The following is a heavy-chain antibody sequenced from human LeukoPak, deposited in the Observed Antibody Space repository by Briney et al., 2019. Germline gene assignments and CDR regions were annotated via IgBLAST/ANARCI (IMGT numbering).Heavy chain of an antibody. CDR3: AKDYSGYDLSAGY. CDR1: GFIFSNSA. D-gene: IGHD5-12*01. CDR2: ISGSGRST. Sequence: GGSLRLSCAGSGFIFSNSAMSWVRQAPGKGLEWVSVISGSGRSTYYTDSVKGRFTVSRGNSKNTLYLQMNSLRAEDTAVYYCAKDYSGYDLSAGYWGQGTLVTVSS. V-gene: IGHV3-23*01. J-gene: IGHJ4*02.